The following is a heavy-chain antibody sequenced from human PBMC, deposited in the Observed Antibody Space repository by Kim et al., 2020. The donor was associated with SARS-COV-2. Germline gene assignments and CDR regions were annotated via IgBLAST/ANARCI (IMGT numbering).Heavy chain of an antibody. D-gene: IGHD5-18*01. V-gene: IGHV3-30*04. CDR2: IGYDGSLK. CDR1: GFTFSQFA. J-gene: IGHJ4*01. Sequence: GGSLRLSCAASGFTFSQFAIHWVRQAPGQGLEWVALIGYDGSLKEYADSVRGRFTISRDNSKNTVNLQMTSLTTQDTAIYYCARMGSCRDTAMGYYFY. CDR3: ARMGSCRDTAMGYYFY.